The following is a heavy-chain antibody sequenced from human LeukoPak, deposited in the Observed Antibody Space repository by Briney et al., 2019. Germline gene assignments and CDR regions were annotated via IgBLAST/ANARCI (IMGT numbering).Heavy chain of an antibody. CDR2: ISGSGGST. CDR1: GFPFSGFY. D-gene: IGHD3-3*01. J-gene: IGHJ4*02. V-gene: IGHV3-23*01. CDR3: AKFIRFLEWSTYFDY. Sequence: GGSLRLSCAASGFPFSGFYMTWIRQAPGKGLEWVSAISGSGGSTYYADSVKGRFTISRDNSKNTLYLQMNSLRAEDTAVYYCAKFIRFLEWSTYFDYWGQGTLVTVSS.